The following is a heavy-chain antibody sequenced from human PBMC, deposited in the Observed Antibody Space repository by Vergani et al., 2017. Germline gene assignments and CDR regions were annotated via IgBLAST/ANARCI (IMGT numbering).Heavy chain of an antibody. CDR1: GDIFNNYT. V-gene: IGHV1-69*02. J-gene: IGHJ4*02. Sequence: QVHLEQSGTEVKKPGSSVKVSCKVSGDIFNNYTVTWVRQAPGQGLEWMGRIIPIIRLATSAQKFQDRVKITGDTSTNTVYMEMNNLRSEDTAEYYCARVSPGDNSGWEPFDYWGQGTLVTVSS. CDR3: ARVSPGDNSGWEPFDY. CDR2: IIPIIRLA. D-gene: IGHD6-19*01.